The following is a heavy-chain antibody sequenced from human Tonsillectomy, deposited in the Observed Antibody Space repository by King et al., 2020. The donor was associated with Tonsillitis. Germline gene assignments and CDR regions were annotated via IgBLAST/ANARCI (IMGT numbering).Heavy chain of an antibody. J-gene: IGHJ4*02. V-gene: IGHV4-59*08. D-gene: IGHD4-23*01. CDR3: ARQRVTSGVWYYFDY. Sequence: VQLQESGPGLVKPSETLSLTCTVSGGSISGYYWSWIRKPPGKGLEWIGYMYYSGSTNYNPSLKSRVTISVDTSKNQFSLKLSSVTAADTAVYHCARQRVTSGVWYYFDYWGQGTLVTVSS. CDR1: GGSISGYY. CDR2: MYYSGST.